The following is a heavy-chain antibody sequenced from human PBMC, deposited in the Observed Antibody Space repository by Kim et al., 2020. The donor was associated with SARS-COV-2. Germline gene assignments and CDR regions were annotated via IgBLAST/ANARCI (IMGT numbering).Heavy chain of an antibody. CDR2: T. Sequence: TYDNPSLKSRVTISVETSKNQFSLKLSSVTAADTAVYYCARLYYYGMDVWGQGTTVTVSS. CDR3: ARLYYYGMDV. J-gene: IGHJ6*02. V-gene: IGHV4-39*01.